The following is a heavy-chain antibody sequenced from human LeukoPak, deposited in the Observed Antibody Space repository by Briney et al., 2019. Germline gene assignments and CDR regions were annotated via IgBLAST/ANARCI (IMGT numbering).Heavy chain of an antibody. D-gene: IGHD3/OR15-3a*01. CDR1: GYTFTGYY. V-gene: IGHV1-2*04. CDR3: ARDTSERTGRYYYYGMDV. J-gene: IGHJ6*02. CDR2: INPNSGGT. Sequence: RASVKVSCKASGYTFTGYYMHWVRQAPGQGLEWMGWINPNSGGTNYAQKFQGWVTMTRDTSISTAYMELSRLRSDDTAVYYCARDTSERTGRYYYYGMDVWGQGTTVTVSS.